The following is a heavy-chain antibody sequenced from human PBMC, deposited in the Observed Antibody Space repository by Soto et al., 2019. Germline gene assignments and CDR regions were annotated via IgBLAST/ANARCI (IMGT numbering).Heavy chain of an antibody. V-gene: IGHV3-30-3*01. Sequence: AGGSLRLSCVVSGFTFSSYSMYWVRQAPGKGLEWVTIISYDGNNKYYADFVKGRFTVSRDNSKNTLYLQMTSLRAEDTAIYYRAREFTVGSTKAVLAYWGQGTPVTVSS. CDR3: AREFTVGSTKAVLAY. J-gene: IGHJ4*02. D-gene: IGHD1-26*01. CDR1: GFTFSSYS. CDR2: ISYDGNNK.